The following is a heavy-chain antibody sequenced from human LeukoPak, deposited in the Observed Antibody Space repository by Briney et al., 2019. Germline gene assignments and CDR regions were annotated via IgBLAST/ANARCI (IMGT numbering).Heavy chain of an antibody. Sequence: GGSLRLSCTASGFTFITYWMNWVRQAPGKGLEWVANIKHDGGEKYYVDSVKGRFTISRDDAKNTVYLQMNSLRDEDTAVYYCTRSGIYSSAWSDYWGQGILVTVSS. D-gene: IGHD6-19*01. J-gene: IGHJ4*02. CDR3: TRSGIYSSAWSDY. CDR1: GFTFITYW. CDR2: IKHDGGEK. V-gene: IGHV3-7*01.